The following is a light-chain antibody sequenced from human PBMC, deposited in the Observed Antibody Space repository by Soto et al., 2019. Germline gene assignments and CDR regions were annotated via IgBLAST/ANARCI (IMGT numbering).Light chain of an antibody. J-gene: IGKJ5*01. Sequence: EIVLTQSPATLSLSPGERATLSCRASQSVSSYLAWYQQKPGQAPRLLIYDASNRATGIPARFSGSGSGTDFTLTICSLEPADFAVYYCQQRSNWPPITFGQGTRLEIK. CDR2: DAS. CDR3: QQRSNWPPIT. V-gene: IGKV3-11*01. CDR1: QSVSSY.